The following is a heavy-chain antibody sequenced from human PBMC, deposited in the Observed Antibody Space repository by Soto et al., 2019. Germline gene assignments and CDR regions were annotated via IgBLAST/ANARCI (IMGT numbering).Heavy chain of an antibody. V-gene: IGHV1-18*04. Sequence: SVNRYRKTAWYTLTRYGVSWGRKDTGQGLEWMGWISAYNGNTNYAQKLQGRVTMTTDTSTSTAYMELRSLRSDDTALYYCARSRLAIAAAGLDPWGQGTLLTVSS. CDR3: ARSRLAIAAAGLDP. CDR2: ISAYNGNT. J-gene: IGHJ5*02. CDR1: WYTLTRYG. D-gene: IGHD6-13*01.